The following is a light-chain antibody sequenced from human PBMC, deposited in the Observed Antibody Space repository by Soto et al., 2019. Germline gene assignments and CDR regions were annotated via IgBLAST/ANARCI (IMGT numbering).Light chain of an antibody. Sequence: EIVLTQSPGPPSLSPGERATLSCRASQSVSSNLAFYQQKSGQAPRLLIYGASIRATGIPARFSGSGSGTEFTLTISTLQSEDFAIYYCQHYNNWPPWTFGQGTKVDIK. CDR1: QSVSSN. V-gene: IGKV3-15*01. CDR2: GAS. CDR3: QHYNNWPPWT. J-gene: IGKJ1*01.